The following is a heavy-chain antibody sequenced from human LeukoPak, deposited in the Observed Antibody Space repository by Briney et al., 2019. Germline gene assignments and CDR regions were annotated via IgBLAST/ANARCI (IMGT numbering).Heavy chain of an antibody. CDR1: GITFSSFG. CDR3: ARGQLDDYDSTGYYSPLDY. D-gene: IGHD3-22*01. V-gene: IGHV3-30*03. Sequence: PGGSLRLSCAASGITFSSFGMHWVRQAPGKGLEWVAVISYDGRKQYYADSVKGRFTISRDNSKNTLSLQMNSLRAEDTAVYYCARGQLDDYDSTGYYSPLDYWGQGTLVTVSS. J-gene: IGHJ4*02. CDR2: ISYDGRKQ.